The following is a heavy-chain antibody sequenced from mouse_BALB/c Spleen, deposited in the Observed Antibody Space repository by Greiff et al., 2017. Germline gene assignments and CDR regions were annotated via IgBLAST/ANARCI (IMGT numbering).Heavy chain of an antibody. CDR2: IYPGDGDT. Sequence: QVQLKESGAELVRPGSSVKISCKASGYAFSSYWMNWVQQRPGQGLEWIGQIYPGDGDTNYNGKFKGKATLTADKSSSTAYMQLSSLTSEDSAVYFCARNWDYYGSSYGYYFDYWGQGTTLTVSS. CDR3: ARNWDYYGSSYGYYFDY. V-gene: IGHV1-80*01. D-gene: IGHD1-1*01. J-gene: IGHJ2*01. CDR1: GYAFSSYW.